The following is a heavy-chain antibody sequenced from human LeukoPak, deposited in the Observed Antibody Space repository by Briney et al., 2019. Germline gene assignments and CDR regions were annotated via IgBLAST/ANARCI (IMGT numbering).Heavy chain of an antibody. J-gene: IGHJ4*02. CDR2: MNPNSGTV. V-gene: IGHV1-8*01. CDR3: TRGASDYWGENYFDY. Sequence: ASVKVSCKASGYSFASYDINWVRQATGHGLEWMGWMNPNSGTVGYAQKFQGRVTMTRNASISAAYMELSSLTSEDAAVYYCTRGASDYWGENYFDYWGQGSLVTVSS. CDR1: GYSFASYD. D-gene: IGHD7-27*01.